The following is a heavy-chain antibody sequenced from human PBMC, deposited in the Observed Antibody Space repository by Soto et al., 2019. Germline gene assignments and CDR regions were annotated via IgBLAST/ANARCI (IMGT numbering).Heavy chain of an antibody. V-gene: IGHV1-69*13. D-gene: IGHD3-10*01. CDR3: ARKNPGTTFDY. CDR1: GGTFSGYA. CDR2: IIPIFGTA. J-gene: IGHJ4*02. Sequence: SVKVSCKASGGTFSGYAISWVRQAPGQGLEWMGGIIPIFGTANYAQKFQGRVTITADESTSTAYMELSSLRSEDTAVYYCARKNPGTTFDYWGQGTLVTVSS.